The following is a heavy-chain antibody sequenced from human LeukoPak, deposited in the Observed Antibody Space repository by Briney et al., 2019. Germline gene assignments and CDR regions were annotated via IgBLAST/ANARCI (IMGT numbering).Heavy chain of an antibody. CDR3: ARGRQLLWMAVDY. V-gene: IGHV4-30-2*01. Sequence: KTSETLSLTCTVSGGSISSGGYYWSWIRQPPGKGLEWIGYIYNSGSTYYNPSLKSRVTISLDRSKNQFSLKLNSVTAADTVVYYCARGRQLLWMAVDYWGQGTLVTVSS. D-gene: IGHD3-10*01. CDR2: IYNSGST. J-gene: IGHJ4*02. CDR1: GGSISSGGYY.